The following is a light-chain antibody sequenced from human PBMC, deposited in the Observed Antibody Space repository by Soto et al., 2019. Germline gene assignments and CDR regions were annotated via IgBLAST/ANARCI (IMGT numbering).Light chain of an antibody. V-gene: IGKV3D-15*01. CDR3: QQYNKWPPIT. Sequence: EVLMTQSPATLSVSPGERATLSCRASQSIAGNLAWYQQKPGQAPRLLIFDSITRAPGIPSRFSGSGSGTEFTLTISSLQSEDFAVYYCQQYNKWPPITFGQGTRLEIK. CDR1: QSIAGN. J-gene: IGKJ5*01. CDR2: DSI.